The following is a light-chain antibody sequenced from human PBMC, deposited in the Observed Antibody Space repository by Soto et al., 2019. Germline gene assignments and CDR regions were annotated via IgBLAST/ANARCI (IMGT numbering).Light chain of an antibody. V-gene: IGKV3-15*01. CDR1: QSVSTN. J-gene: IGKJ1*01. Sequence: EIVLTQSPAFLSMSRGERATRSCRASQSVSTNLAWFQQKPRQTPRLLVNGASTRATGIPARFSGSGSGTEFILTISSLQSEDFAVYCCQQYDIWPPTFGQGTKVDI. CDR2: GAS. CDR3: QQYDIWPPT.